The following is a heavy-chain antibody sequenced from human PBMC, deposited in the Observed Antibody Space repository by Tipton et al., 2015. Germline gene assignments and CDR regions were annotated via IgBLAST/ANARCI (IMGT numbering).Heavy chain of an antibody. D-gene: IGHD5-24*01. J-gene: IGHJ1*01. CDR2: IYYRGNT. CDR1: GGSISSSSYY. V-gene: IGHV4-61*05. Sequence: TLSLTCTVSGGSISSSSYYWGWIRQPPGKGLEWIGYIYYRGNTNYNPALKNRVTISVDTSKNQFSLKLSSVTAADTAVYYCARLEMAHLGGHWGQGTLVTVSS. CDR3: ARLEMAHLGGH.